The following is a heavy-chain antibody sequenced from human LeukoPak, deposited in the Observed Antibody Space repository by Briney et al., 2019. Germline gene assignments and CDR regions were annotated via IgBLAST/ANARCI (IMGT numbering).Heavy chain of an antibody. V-gene: IGHV3-30*18. CDR2: ISYDGSNK. D-gene: IGHD2-15*01. CDR3: AKQLGPGGSWKYYFDY. J-gene: IGHJ4*02. Sequence: GGSLRLSCAASGFALSSHWMTWVRQVPGKGLEWVAVISYDGSNKYYADSVKGRFTISRDNSKNTPYLQMSSLRAEDTAVYYCAKQLGPGGSWKYYFDYWGQGTLVTVSS. CDR1: GFALSSHW.